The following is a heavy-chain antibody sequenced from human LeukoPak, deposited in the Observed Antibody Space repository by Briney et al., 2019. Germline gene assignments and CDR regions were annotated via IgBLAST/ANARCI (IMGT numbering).Heavy chain of an antibody. CDR2: IYYSGST. CDR1: GGSISSYY. V-gene: IGHV4-59*01. CDR3: ARGGYRYYYGSGSYLIDY. J-gene: IGHJ4*02. Sequence: SETLSLTCTVSGGSISSYYWSWIRQPPGKGLEWIGYIYYSGSTNYNPSLKSRVTISVDTSKNQFSLKLSSVTAADTAVYCCARGGYRYYYGSGSYLIDYWGQGTLVTVSS. D-gene: IGHD3-10*01.